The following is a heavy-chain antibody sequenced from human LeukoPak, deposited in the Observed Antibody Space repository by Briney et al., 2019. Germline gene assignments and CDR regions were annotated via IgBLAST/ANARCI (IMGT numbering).Heavy chain of an antibody. CDR2: FDPEDGET. D-gene: IGHD2-2*01. Sequence: ASVKVSCKVSGYTLTELSMHWVRQAPGKGLEWMGGFDPEDGETIYAQKFQGRVTMTEDTSTDTAYMELSSLRSEDTAVYYCATGVPGVDWFDPWGQGTLVTVSS. CDR3: ATGVPGVDWFDP. V-gene: IGHV1-24*01. J-gene: IGHJ5*02. CDR1: GYTLTELS.